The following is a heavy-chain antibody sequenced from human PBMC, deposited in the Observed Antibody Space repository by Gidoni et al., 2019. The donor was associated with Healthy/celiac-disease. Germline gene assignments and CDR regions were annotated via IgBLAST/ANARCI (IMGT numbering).Heavy chain of an antibody. CDR1: GFTFSSYW. D-gene: IGHD2-2*01. Sequence: EVQLVESGGGLVQPGGSLRLSCAASGFTFSSYWMHWVRQAPGKGLVWVSRINSDGSSTSYADSVKGRFTISRDNAKNTLYLQMNSLRAEDTAVYYCARASRDIVVVPAAIAHYGMDVWGQGTTVTVSS. CDR2: INSDGSST. CDR3: ARASRDIVVVPAAIAHYGMDV. V-gene: IGHV3-74*01. J-gene: IGHJ6*02.